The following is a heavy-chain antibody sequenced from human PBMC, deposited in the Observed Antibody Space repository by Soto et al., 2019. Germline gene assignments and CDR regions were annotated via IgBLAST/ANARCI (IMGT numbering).Heavy chain of an antibody. CDR3: AKNYYDSSGYYYYYGMDV. Sequence: LRLSCAASGFTFSSYGMHWVRQAPGKGLEWVAVISYDGSNKYYADSVKGRFTISRDNSKNTLYLQMNSLRAEDTAVYYCAKNYYDSSGYYYYYGMDVWGQGTTVTVSS. D-gene: IGHD3-22*01. J-gene: IGHJ6*02. CDR1: GFTFSSYG. V-gene: IGHV3-30*18. CDR2: ISYDGSNK.